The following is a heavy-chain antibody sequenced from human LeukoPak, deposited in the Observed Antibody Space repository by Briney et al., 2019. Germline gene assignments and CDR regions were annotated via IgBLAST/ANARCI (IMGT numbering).Heavy chain of an antibody. Sequence: GGSLRLSCAASGFTFSTYGMHWVRQAPGKGLEWVTFIRYDGSTKYYADSVKGRFTISRDNSKNTLYLQMNSLRAEDTAVYYCAKAETHRDYDFWSGYMWMYCFDYWGQGTLVTVSS. CDR2: IRYDGSTK. CDR1: GFTFSTYG. J-gene: IGHJ4*02. D-gene: IGHD3-3*01. V-gene: IGHV3-30*02. CDR3: AKAETHRDYDFWSGYMWMYCFDY.